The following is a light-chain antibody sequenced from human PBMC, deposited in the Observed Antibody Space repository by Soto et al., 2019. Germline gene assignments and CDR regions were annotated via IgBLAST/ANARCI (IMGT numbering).Light chain of an antibody. V-gene: IGLV1-40*01. CDR1: SSNIGAGYD. CDR2: DND. J-gene: IGLJ1*01. Sequence: QSVLTQPPSVSGAPGQRVTISCTGSSSNIGAGYDVHWYQVLPGTAPKLLIYDNDNRPSGVPDRFSGSKSGTSASLAITGLRAEDEGDYFCQSYDNSLTVLYVFGTGTQLTVL. CDR3: QSYDNSLTVLYV.